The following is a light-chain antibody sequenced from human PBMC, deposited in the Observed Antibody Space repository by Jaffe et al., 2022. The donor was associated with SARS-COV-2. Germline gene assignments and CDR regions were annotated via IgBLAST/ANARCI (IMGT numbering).Light chain of an antibody. CDR3: QSFDSSLSGVL. CDR1: SSNIGAGYD. CDR2: GNI. Sequence: QSVLTQPPSVSGAPGQRVTISCTGSSSNIGAGYDVHWYQQLPGTAPRLLMFGNINRPSGVPDRFSGSKSGTSASLVITGLQAEDEADYYCQSFDSSLSGVLFGGGTKVTVL. V-gene: IGLV1-40*01. J-gene: IGLJ2*01.